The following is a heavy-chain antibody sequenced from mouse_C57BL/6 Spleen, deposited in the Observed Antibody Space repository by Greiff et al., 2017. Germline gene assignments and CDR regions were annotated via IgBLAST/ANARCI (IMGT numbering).Heavy chain of an antibody. D-gene: IGHD2-4*01. CDR3: ARSADYDRYFDV. J-gene: IGHJ1*03. Sequence: QVQLQQPGAELVMPGASVKLSCKASGYTFTSYWMHWVKQRPGQGLEWIGEIDPSDSYTNYNQKFKGKSTLTVDKSSSTAYMQLSSLTSEDSAVYYGARSADYDRYFDVWGTGTTVTVSS. CDR2: IDPSDSYT. V-gene: IGHV1-69*01. CDR1: GYTFTSYW.